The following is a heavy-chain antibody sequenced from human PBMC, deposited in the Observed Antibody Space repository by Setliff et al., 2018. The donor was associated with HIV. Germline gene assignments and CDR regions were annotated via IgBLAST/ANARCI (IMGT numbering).Heavy chain of an antibody. J-gene: IGHJ4*02. V-gene: IGHV4-4*07. Sequence: SETLSLTCTVSDSGTYYWSWIRQPAGKGLEWIGRVSSRGDTNYNPSLKSRVTMSVDTSKNQFSLNLTSVTASDTAVYYCARAAAGNTGPFDLWGQGSPVTVSS. CDR2: VSSRGDT. D-gene: IGHD4-17*01. CDR1: DSGTYY. CDR3: ARAAAGNTGPFDL.